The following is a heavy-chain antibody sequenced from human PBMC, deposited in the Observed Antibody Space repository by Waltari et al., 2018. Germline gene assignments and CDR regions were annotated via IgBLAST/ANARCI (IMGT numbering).Heavy chain of an antibody. J-gene: IGHJ4*02. Sequence: EVQLVESGGGLVKPGGSLRPSCAASAFTFSSYTMNWVRQAPGKGLEWVSSISSGSSYIYYADSVKGRFTISRDNAKNSLYVQMTSLRAEDTAVYYCAKDIGGGYHSNDYWGQGTLVTVSS. V-gene: IGHV3-21*01. CDR1: AFTFSSYT. CDR3: AKDIGGGYHSNDY. CDR2: ISSGSSYI. D-gene: IGHD1-26*01.